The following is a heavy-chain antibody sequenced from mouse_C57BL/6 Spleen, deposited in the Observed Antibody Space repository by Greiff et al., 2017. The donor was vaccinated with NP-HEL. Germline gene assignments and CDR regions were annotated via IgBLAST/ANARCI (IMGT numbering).Heavy chain of an antibody. D-gene: IGHD1-1*01. J-gene: IGHJ3*01. Sequence: QVQLQQPGAELVKPGASVKMSCKASGYTFTSYWITWVKQRPGQGLEWIGDIYPGSGSTNYNEKFKSKATLTVDTSSSTAYRQLSSLTSEDSAVYYCARGLTTVEEFAYWGQGTLVTVSA. CDR3: ARGLTTVEEFAY. V-gene: IGHV1-55*01. CDR2: IYPGSGST. CDR1: GYTFTSYW.